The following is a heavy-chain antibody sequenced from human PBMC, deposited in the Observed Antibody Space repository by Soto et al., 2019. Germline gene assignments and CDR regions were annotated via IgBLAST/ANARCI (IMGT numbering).Heavy chain of an antibody. J-gene: IGHJ4*02. CDR3: AKDEYYYSRSGYYIFDS. D-gene: IGHD3-22*01. Sequence: GGSLRLSCAASGFTFSDYAMSWVRQAPGKGLEWVSFISSSSSTIYYADSVKGRFTISRDNSKKTLYLQMNSLRPEDTALYYCAKDEYYYSRSGYYIFDSWGQGTLVTVSS. V-gene: IGHV3-48*01. CDR2: ISSSSSTI. CDR1: GFTFSDYA.